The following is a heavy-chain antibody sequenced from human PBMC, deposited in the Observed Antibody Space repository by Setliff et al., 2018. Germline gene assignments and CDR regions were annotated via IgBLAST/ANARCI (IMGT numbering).Heavy chain of an antibody. Sequence: ASVKVSCKASGYTFTGYYMPWVRQAPGQGLEWMGWINPNSGGTNYAQKFQGRLSITADESTNTVYMELSRLRSEDTAMYYCATPHCSDGTCRYYFDSWGQGTLVTVSS. V-gene: IGHV1-2*02. D-gene: IGHD2-15*01. CDR3: ATPHCSDGTCRYYFDS. CDR1: GYTFTGYY. CDR2: INPNSGGT. J-gene: IGHJ4*02.